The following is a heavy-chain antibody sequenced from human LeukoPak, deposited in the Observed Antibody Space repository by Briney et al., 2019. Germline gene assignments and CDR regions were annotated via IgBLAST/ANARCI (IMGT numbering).Heavy chain of an antibody. CDR3: ARRKTYYDFWSGYVLDY. D-gene: IGHD3-3*01. J-gene: IGHJ4*02. CDR1: GGSFSGYY. CDR2: INHSGST. Sequence: SETLSLTCAVYGGSFSGYYWSWIRQPPGKGLEWIGEINHSGSTNYNPSLKSRVTISVDTSKNQFSLKLSSVTAADTAVYYCARRKTYYDFWSGYVLDYRGQGTLVTVSS. V-gene: IGHV4-34*01.